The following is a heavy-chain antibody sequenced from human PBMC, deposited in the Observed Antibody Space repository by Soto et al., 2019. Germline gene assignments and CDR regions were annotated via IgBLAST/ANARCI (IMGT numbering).Heavy chain of an antibody. V-gene: IGHV1-18*01. CDR3: ERTRIDCRITSCYEY. Sequence: AASVKVSCKASGYTFASYGISWVRQAPGQGLEWLAWISGYNGDTHSAQKLQDRVTLTTDTSTNTVYMELRSLGSDDTAVYYCERTRIDCRITSCYEYWGEGTLVTVSS. D-gene: IGHD2-2*01. J-gene: IGHJ4*02. CDR1: GYTFASYG. CDR2: ISGYNGDT.